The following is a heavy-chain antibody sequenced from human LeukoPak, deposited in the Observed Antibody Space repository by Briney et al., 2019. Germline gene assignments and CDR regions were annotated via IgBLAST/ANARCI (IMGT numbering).Heavy chain of an antibody. D-gene: IGHD3-10*01. Sequence: QPGRSLRLSCAASGFSFSRFAMHWVRQGPGKGLEWVAIISYDGSNKYYADSVKGRFTISRDNSKNTLYVQMNSLRVEDTAVFYCARGYGSGSSAFDYWGQGTLVTVSS. CDR3: ARGYGSGSSAFDY. CDR1: GFSFSRFA. J-gene: IGHJ4*02. CDR2: ISYDGSNK. V-gene: IGHV3-30-3*01.